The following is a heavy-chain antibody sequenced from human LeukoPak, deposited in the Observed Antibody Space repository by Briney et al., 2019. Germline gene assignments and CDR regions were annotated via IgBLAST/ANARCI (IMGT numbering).Heavy chain of an antibody. Sequence: PGGSLRLSCAASGFTFSSYSVNWVRQAPGKGLEWVSSISSSSSYIYYADSVKGRFTISRDNAKNSLYLQMNSLRAEDTAVYYCARGPMVRGVIINNWFDPWGQGTLVTVSS. CDR2: ISSSSSYI. CDR3: ARGPMVRGVIINNWFDP. V-gene: IGHV3-21*01. D-gene: IGHD3-10*01. J-gene: IGHJ5*02. CDR1: GFTFSSYS.